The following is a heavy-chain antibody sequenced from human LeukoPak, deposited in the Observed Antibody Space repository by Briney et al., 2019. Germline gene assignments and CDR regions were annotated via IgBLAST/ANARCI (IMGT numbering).Heavy chain of an antibody. CDR3: ATTGNFYDMDV. Sequence: GGSLRLSCAASGFAFISTSIHWVRQAPGKGLEWLSYSSTVTGNIYYADSVKGRLAISRDNAKSSLYLQMSSLRAEDTAVYFCATTGNFYDMDVWGKGTTVTVSS. CDR2: SSTVTGNI. D-gene: IGHD1-1*01. V-gene: IGHV3-48*04. CDR1: GFAFISTS. J-gene: IGHJ6*03.